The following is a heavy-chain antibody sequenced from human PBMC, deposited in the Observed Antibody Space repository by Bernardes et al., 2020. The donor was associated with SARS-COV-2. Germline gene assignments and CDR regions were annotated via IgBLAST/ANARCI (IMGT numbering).Heavy chain of an antibody. CDR2: IYYSGST. Sequence: SETLSLTCTVSGGSISSYYWSWIRQPPGKGLEWIGYIYYSGSTNYNPSLKSRVTISVDTSKNQFTLKLSSVTAADTAVYYCARTIVVVPAAIIQYYYYYYMDVWGKGNTVTVYS. CDR3: ARTIVVVPAAIIQYYYYYYMDV. CDR1: GGSISSYY. V-gene: IGHV4-59*08. J-gene: IGHJ6*03. D-gene: IGHD2-2*01.